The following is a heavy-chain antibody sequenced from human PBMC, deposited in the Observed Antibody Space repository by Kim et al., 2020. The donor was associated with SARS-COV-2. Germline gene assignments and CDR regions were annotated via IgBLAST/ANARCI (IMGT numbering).Heavy chain of an antibody. Sequence: KGRFTISRDNSKNTLYLQMNSLRAEDTAVYYCAKDPPVRPKPFGGNWFDPWGQGTLVTVSS. J-gene: IGHJ5*02. D-gene: IGHD3-10*01. V-gene: IGHV3-23*01. CDR3: AKDPPVRPKPFGGNWFDP.